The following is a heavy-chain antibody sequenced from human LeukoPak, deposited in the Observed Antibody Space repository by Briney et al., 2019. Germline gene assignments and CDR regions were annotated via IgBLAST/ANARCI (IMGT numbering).Heavy chain of an antibody. CDR1: GGSISGYY. CDR3: ARDISDMVRGVSYYYYGMDV. V-gene: IGHV4-4*07. CDR2: IYTSGST. D-gene: IGHD3-10*01. J-gene: IGHJ6*02. Sequence: SETLSLTCTVSGGSISGYYWSWIRQPAGKGLEWIGRIYTSGSTNYNPSLKSRVTMSVDTSKNQFSLKLSSVTAADTAVYYCARDISDMVRGVSYYYYGMDVWGQGTTVTVSS.